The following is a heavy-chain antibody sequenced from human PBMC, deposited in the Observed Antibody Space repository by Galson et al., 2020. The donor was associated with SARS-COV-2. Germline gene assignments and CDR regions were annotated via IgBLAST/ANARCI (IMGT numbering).Heavy chain of an antibody. CDR1: GGSLSAYY. CDR2: INHSGSS. Sequence: SETLSLTCTVYGGSLSAYYWSWIRQPPGKGLEWIGEINHSGSSNYNPSLKSRLTILGDTSKNHFSLNLSSVTAADTAVYYCARGRGSYYSLWGQVTLVTVSS. J-gene: IGHJ4*02. D-gene: IGHD1-26*01. CDR3: ARGRGSYYSL. V-gene: IGHV4-34*01.